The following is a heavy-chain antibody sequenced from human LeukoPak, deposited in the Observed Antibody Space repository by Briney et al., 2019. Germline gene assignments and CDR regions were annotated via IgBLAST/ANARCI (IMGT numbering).Heavy chain of an antibody. CDR1: GGTFSSYA. D-gene: IGHD3-3*01. V-gene: IGHV1-69*05. CDR3: ARALGEWLPPRNWFDP. Sequence: VKVSCKASGGTFSSYAISWVRQAPGQGLEWMRGIIPIFGTANYAQKFQGRVTITTDESTSTAYMELSSLRSEDTAVYYCARALGEWLPPRNWFDPWGQGTLVTVSS. CDR2: IIPIFGTA. J-gene: IGHJ5*02.